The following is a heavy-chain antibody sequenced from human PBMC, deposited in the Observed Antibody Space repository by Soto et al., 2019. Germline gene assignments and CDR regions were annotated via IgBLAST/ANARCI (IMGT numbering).Heavy chain of an antibody. V-gene: IGHV2-70*11. CDR2: IDWDDDK. Sequence: SGPTLVNPTQTLTLTCTFSGFSLSTSGMCVSWIRQPPGKALEWLARIDWDDDKYYSTSLKTRLTISKDTSKNQVVLTMTNMDHVDTATYYCARIQGTAARAEHRYYYYYYGMDVWGQGTTVTVSS. J-gene: IGHJ6*02. CDR3: ARIQGTAARAEHRYYYYYYGMDV. D-gene: IGHD6-6*01. CDR1: GFSLSTSGMC.